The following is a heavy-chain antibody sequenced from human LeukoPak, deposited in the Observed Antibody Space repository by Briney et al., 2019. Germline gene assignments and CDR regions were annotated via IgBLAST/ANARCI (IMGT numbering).Heavy chain of an antibody. CDR3: AREGIAAANWFDP. CDR2: IYYSGNT. J-gene: IGHJ5*02. Sequence: TSETLSLTCTVSGGSISSYYWSWIRQPPGKGLEWTGYIYYSGNTNYNPSLKSRVTISVDTSKNQFSLKLSSVTAADTAVYYCAREGIAAANWFDPWGQGTLVTVSS. D-gene: IGHD6-13*01. CDR1: GGSISSYY. V-gene: IGHV4-59*01.